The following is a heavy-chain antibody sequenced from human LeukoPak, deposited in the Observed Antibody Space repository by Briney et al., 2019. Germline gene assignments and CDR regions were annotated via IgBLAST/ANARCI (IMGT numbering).Heavy chain of an antibody. Sequence: GGSLRLSCAASGFTFSNAWMSWVRQAPGKGLEWVGRIKSKTDGGTTDYAATVKGRFTISRDDSKNTLYLQMNSLKTEDTAVYYCTTEPPSGYGSSWYWLDYWGQGTLVTVSS. CDR2: IKSKTDGGTT. D-gene: IGHD6-13*01. V-gene: IGHV3-15*01. CDR3: TTEPPSGYGSSWYWLDY. J-gene: IGHJ4*02. CDR1: GFTFSNAW.